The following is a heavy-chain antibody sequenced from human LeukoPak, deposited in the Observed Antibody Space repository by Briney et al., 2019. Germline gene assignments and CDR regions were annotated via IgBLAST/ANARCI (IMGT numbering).Heavy chain of an antibody. CDR3: ARVIVGATISPFDY. CDR1: GASFSGYY. Sequence: SETLSLTCAVYGASFSGYYWSWIRQPPGKGLEWIGEINHSGGTNYNPSLKSRVTISVDTSKNQFSLKLSPVTAADTAVYYCARVIVGATISPFDYWGQGTLVTVSS. J-gene: IGHJ4*02. V-gene: IGHV4-34*01. D-gene: IGHD1-26*01. CDR2: INHSGGT.